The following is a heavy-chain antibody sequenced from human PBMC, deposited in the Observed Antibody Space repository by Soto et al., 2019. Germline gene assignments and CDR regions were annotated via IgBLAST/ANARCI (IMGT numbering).Heavy chain of an antibody. CDR1: GFTFSTSS. J-gene: IGHJ6*02. CDR3: AARRVGLYAMDV. V-gene: IGHV1-58*01. D-gene: IGHD3-10*01. Sequence: MQLVQSGPEVKKPGTSVKVSCKASGFTFSTSSVQWVRQARGQRPEWIGWIVGGSGNTNYAPKSQERVIITRDMSTTTAYMEVTSLRSDDTAMYYCAARRVGLYAMDVWGQGTTVTVSS. CDR2: IVGGSGNT.